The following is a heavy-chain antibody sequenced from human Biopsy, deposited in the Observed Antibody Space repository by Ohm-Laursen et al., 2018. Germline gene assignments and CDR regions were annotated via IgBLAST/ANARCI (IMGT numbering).Heavy chain of an antibody. D-gene: IGHD2-15*01. Sequence: SLRLSCAASGFIFGDFGMHWVRQAPGKGPEWVAVIWHDGSEKYYAGSVKARFSISRDNSKNTLNLQMNSLRVEDTAIYYCVSEVVGDTDHWGQGTLVTVSS. CDR2: IWHDGSEK. J-gene: IGHJ4*02. CDR3: VSEVVGDTDH. CDR1: GFIFGDFG. V-gene: IGHV3-33*01.